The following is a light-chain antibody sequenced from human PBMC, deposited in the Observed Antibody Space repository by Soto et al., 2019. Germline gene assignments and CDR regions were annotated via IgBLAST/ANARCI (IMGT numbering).Light chain of an antibody. J-gene: IGKJ5*01. CDR2: GAS. V-gene: IGKV3-20*01. CDR3: QQYGSSPIT. CDR1: QSVSSSY. Sequence: EIVLTQSPGTLSLSPGERATLSCRASQSVSSSYLAWYQQKPGQAPRLLIYGASSRVIGIPDRFTGSGSGTDFTLTISRLEPEDFAVYFCQQYGSSPITFGQGTRLEIK.